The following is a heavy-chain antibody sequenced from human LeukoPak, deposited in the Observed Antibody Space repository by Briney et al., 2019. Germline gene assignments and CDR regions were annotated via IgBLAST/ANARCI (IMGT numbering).Heavy chain of an antibody. CDR2: IRYDGSNK. CDR1: GFTFSSYG. Sequence: GGSLRLSCAASGFTFSSYGMHWVRQALGKGLEWVAFIRYDGSNKYYADSVKGRFTISRDNSKNTLYLQMNSLRAEDTAVYYCAKDKYSGSYHDYWGQGTLVTVSS. V-gene: IGHV3-30*02. D-gene: IGHD1-26*01. CDR3: AKDKYSGSYHDY. J-gene: IGHJ4*02.